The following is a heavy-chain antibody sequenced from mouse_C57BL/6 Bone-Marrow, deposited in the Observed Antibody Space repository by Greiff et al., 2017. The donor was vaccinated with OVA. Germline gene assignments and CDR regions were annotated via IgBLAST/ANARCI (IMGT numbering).Heavy chain of an antibody. CDR1: GFTFSSYA. J-gene: IGHJ3*01. V-gene: IGHV5-4*01. CDR2: ISDGGSYT. Sequence: EVHLVESGGGLVKPGGSLKLSCAASGFTFSSYAMSWVRQTPEKRLAWVATISDGGSYTYYPDNVKGRFTISRDNAKNNLYLQMSHLKSEDTAMYYCAREGLPPFAYWGQGTLVTVSA. CDR3: AREGLPPFAY. D-gene: IGHD3-3*01.